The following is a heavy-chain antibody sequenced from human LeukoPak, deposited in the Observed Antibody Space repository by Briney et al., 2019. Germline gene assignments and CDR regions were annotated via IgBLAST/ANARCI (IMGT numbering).Heavy chain of an antibody. CDR3: ARVVPPTDYGSGSYFWDPYYFDY. V-gene: IGHV3-30*02. J-gene: IGHJ4*02. CDR2: IRYDGSNK. Sequence: GGSLRLSCAASGFTFSSYGMHWVRQAPGKGLEWVAFIRYDGSNKYYADSVKGRFTISRDNAKNSLYLQMNSLRAEDTAVYYCARVVPPTDYGSGSYFWDPYYFDYWGQGTLVTVSS. D-gene: IGHD3-10*01. CDR1: GFTFSSYG.